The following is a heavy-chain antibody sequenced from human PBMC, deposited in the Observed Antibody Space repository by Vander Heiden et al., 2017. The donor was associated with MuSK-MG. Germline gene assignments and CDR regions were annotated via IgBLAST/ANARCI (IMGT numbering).Heavy chain of an antibody. CDR1: GGTFSSYA. CDR3: AREIAAVAGTDYYYYMDV. D-gene: IGHD6-13*01. V-gene: IGHV1-69*01. J-gene: IGHJ6*03. CDR2: IIPIFGTA. Sequence: QVQLVQSGAAVKKPGSSVKVSCKASGGTFSSYAISWVRQAPGQGLEWMGGIIPIFGTANYAQKFQGRGTITADESTSTAYMELSSLRYEDKDVYYCAREIAAVAGTDYYYYMDVWGKGNTVTVS.